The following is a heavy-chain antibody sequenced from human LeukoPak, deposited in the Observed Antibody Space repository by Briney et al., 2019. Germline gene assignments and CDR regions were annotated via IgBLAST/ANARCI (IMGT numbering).Heavy chain of an antibody. Sequence: GGSLRLSCAASGFTITNARMGWVRQVPGKELEWVGLIKSKIDGGTTDFAAPVKGRFTISIDDSKHTLYLQMNSLKSEDTGVYYCTTGYGHSDFDYWGQGTLVTVSS. D-gene: IGHD3-3*02. V-gene: IGHV3-15*01. CDR1: GFTITNAR. J-gene: IGHJ4*02. CDR2: IKSKIDGGTT. CDR3: TTGYGHSDFDY.